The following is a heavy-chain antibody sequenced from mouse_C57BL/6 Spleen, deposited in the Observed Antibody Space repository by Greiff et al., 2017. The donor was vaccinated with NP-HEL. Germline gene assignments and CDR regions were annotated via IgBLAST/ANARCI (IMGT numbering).Heavy chain of an antibody. CDR2: ISSGSSTI. J-gene: IGHJ2*01. Sequence: EVKLMESGGGLVKPGGSLKLSCAASGFTFSDYGMHWVRQAPEKGLEWVAYISSGSSTIYYADTVKGRFTISRDNAKNTLFLQMTSLRSEDTAMYYCASGYGRYFDYWGQGTTLTVSS. CDR1: GFTFSDYG. V-gene: IGHV5-17*01. D-gene: IGHD1-1*01. CDR3: ASGYGRYFDY.